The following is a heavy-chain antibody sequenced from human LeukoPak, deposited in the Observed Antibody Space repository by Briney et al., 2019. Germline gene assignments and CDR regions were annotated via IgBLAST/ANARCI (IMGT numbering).Heavy chain of an antibody. D-gene: IGHD6-19*01. V-gene: IGHV3-20*04. CDR3: AKDQYSSGPGA. CDR1: GFTFSSYS. Sequence: GSLRLSCAASGFTFSSYSMNWVRQAPRKGLEWVSGINWNGGSTGYTDSVKGRFTISRDTAKNSLYLQMNSLRAEDTAVYYCAKDQYSSGPGAWGQGTLVTVSS. J-gene: IGHJ5*02. CDR2: INWNGGST.